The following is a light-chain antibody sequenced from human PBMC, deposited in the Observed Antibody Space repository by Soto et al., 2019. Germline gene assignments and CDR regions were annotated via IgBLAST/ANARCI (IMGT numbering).Light chain of an antibody. J-gene: IGKJ4*01. V-gene: IGKV4-1*01. CDR1: QSVLFRSDNQNY. CDR2: WAS. CDR3: QQYYSTPLT. Sequence: DIVMTQSPDSLAVSLSERATISCKSSQSVLFRSDNQNYLAWYQQKPGQPPKLLIYWASTRESGVPDRFSGSGSGTDFTLTISTLHAEDVAIYYCQQYYSTPLTLGGGTKVDIK.